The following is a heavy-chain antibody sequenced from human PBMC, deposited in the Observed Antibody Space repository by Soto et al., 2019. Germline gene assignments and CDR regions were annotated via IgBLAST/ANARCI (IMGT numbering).Heavy chain of an antibody. J-gene: IGHJ4*02. V-gene: IGHV2-5*02. CDR3: AHRVLRAVFGLVTTTAIYFDF. D-gene: IGHD3-3*01. Sequence: QITLNESGPTVVRPTETLTLTCRFSGFSLTTSGVGVGWIRQSPGTAPEWLAFIYWDVDKRYSASLKCRLTITTDSSKNQVVMTVSDLDPTVTATYYCAHRVLRAVFGLVTTTAIYFDFWGQGTPVAFSS. CDR1: GFSLTTSGVG. CDR2: IYWDVDK.